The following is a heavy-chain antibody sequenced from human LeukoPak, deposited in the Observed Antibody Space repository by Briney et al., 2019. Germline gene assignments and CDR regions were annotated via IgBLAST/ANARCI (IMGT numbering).Heavy chain of an antibody. CDR2: IYHSGST. J-gene: IGHJ4*02. V-gene: IGHV4-38-2*02. CDR3: ARSFKYSRPDY. Sequence: SETLSLTCTVSGYSISSGYYWGWIRQPPGKGLEWIGSIYHSGSTYYNPSLKSRVTISVDTSKNQFSLKLSSVTAADTAVYYCARSFKYSRPDYWGQGTLVTVSS. D-gene: IGHD2-15*01. CDR1: GYSISSGYY.